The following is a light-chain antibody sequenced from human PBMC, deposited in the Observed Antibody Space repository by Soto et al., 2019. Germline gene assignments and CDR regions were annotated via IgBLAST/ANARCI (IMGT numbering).Light chain of an antibody. CDR3: QSYDSSLSGFV. V-gene: IGLV1-40*01. Sequence: QAVVTQPPSVSGAPGQRVTISCTGSSSNTGAGYDVHWYKQFPGTAPKLLIYGNNNRPSGVPGRFSGSKSGTSASLAITGLQVEDEANYYCQSYDSSLSGFVCGTGTKLTVL. CDR2: GNN. CDR1: SSNTGAGYD. J-gene: IGLJ1*01.